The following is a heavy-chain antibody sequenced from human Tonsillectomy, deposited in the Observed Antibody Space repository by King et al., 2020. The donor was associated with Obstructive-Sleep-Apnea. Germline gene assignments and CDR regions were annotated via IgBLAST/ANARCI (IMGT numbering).Heavy chain of an antibody. Sequence: VQLVESGGGLVKPGGSLKLSCEASGFSFSYYYMNWVRQAPGKGLQWVSSISSRSSYIYYADSVKGRFTISRDNTKNSLYLQMNSLTAEDTAVYYFARTRVREVITLDFDYWGQGTLVTVSS. CDR2: ISSRSSYI. CDR1: GFSFSYYY. J-gene: IGHJ4*02. D-gene: IGHD3-10*01. CDR3: ARTRVREVITLDFDY. V-gene: IGHV3-21*01.